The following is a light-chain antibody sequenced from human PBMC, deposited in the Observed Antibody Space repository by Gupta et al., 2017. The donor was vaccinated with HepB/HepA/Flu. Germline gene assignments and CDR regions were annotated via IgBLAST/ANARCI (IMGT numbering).Light chain of an antibody. CDR2: AAS. V-gene: IGKV1-8*01. J-gene: IGKJ5*01. Sequence: AIRMTQSPSSFSASTGDRVTITCRASQGISSYLAWYQQKPGKAPKLLIYAASTLQSGVPSRFGGSGSGTYFTLTISCLQSEDFATYYCQQYYSYSISFGQGTRLEIK. CDR1: QGISSY. CDR3: QQYYSYSIS.